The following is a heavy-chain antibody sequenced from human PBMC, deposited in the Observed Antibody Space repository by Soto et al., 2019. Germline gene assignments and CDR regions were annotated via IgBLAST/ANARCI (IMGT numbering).Heavy chain of an antibody. V-gene: IGHV3-9*01. CDR3: AKDYSSYYYYYMDV. CDR2: ISWNSGSI. Sequence: EVQLVESGGGLVQPGRSLRLSCAASGFTFDDYAMHWVRQAPGKGLEWVSGISWNSGSIGYADSVKGRFTISRDNAKNSRYLQINSLRAEDTALYYCAKDYSSYYYYYMDVWGKGTTVTVSS. CDR1: GFTFDDYA. D-gene: IGHD6-19*01. J-gene: IGHJ6*03.